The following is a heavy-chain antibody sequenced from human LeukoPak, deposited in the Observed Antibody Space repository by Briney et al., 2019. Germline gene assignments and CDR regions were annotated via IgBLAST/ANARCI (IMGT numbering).Heavy chain of an antibody. CDR2: INANSGTT. V-gene: IGHV3-23*01. CDR3: ANPIGGGLAVPPDWFHP. CDR1: GFAFSVYA. Sequence: PGGSLRLSCAASGFAFSVYAMSWLRQPPGKGLEWVSTINANSGTTSYAASVRGRFTISRDNSKNTLYLQLNTLRADDTATYYCANPIGGGLAVPPDWFHPGGKGPLVVVS. J-gene: IGHJ5*01. D-gene: IGHD6-19*01.